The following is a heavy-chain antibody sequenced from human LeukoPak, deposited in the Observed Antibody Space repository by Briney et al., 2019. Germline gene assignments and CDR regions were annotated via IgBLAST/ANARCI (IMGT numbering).Heavy chain of an antibody. D-gene: IGHD3-10*01. CDR1: GFTVSSYW. J-gene: IGHJ5*02. CDR2: INSDGSST. Sequence: AGRSLRLSCAASGFTVSSYWMHWVRQAPGKGLVWVSRINSDGSSTNYADSVKGRFTISRDNAKNTLYLQMNGLRVEDTAEYYCARGRGPYGWFDPWGQGTLVTVSS. CDR3: ARGRGPYGWFDP. V-gene: IGHV3-74*01.